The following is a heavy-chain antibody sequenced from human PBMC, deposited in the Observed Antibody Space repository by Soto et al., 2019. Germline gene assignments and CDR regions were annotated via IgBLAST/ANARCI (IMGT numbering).Heavy chain of an antibody. CDR1: GFTFSSYE. J-gene: IGHJ6*02. CDR3: ARDGAGTYYYYGMDV. V-gene: IGHV3-48*03. Sequence: EVQLVESGGGLVQPGGSLRLSCAASGFTFSSYEMNWVRQAPWKGLEWVSYISSSGSTIYYADSVKGRFTISRDNAKNSLYLQMNSLRAEDTAVYYCARDGAGTYYYYGMDVWGQGTTVTVSS. CDR2: ISSSGSTI. D-gene: IGHD6-19*01.